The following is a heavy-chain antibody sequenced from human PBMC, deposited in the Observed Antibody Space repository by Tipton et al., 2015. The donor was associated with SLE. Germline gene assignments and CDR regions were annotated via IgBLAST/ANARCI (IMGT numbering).Heavy chain of an antibody. CDR3: ARYSRDGYNGDAFDI. D-gene: IGHD5-24*01. CDR1: GGSFSGYY. J-gene: IGHJ3*02. CDR2: INHSGST. Sequence: LRLSCAVYGGSFSGYYWSWIRQPPGKGLEWIGEINHSGSTNYNPSLKSRVTISVDTSKNQFSLKLGSVTAADTAVYYCARYSRDGYNGDAFDIWGQGTMVTVSS. V-gene: IGHV4-34*01.